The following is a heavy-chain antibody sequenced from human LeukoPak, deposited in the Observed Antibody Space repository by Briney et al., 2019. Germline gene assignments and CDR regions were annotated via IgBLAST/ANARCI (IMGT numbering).Heavy chain of an antibody. CDR2: IYYSGST. J-gene: IGHJ5*02. D-gene: IGHD5-18*01. CDR3: ARSRGYSYAYAFDP. CDR1: GASISSYY. V-gene: IGHV4-59*08. Sequence: SSETLSLTCTVSGASISSYYWSWIRQPPGKGLEWIGYIYYSGSTGNNPSLKSRVTISVDTSKSQFSLKLRSVTAADTAVYYCARSRGYSYAYAFDPWGQGTLVTVSS.